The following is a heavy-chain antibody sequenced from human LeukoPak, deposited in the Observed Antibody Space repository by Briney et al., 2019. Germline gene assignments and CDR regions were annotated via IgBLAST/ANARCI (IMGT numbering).Heavy chain of an antibody. V-gene: IGHV3-23*01. D-gene: IGHD3-22*01. CDR3: ARRGPASDYYYKGGFDI. CDR2: ISATGGNI. J-gene: IGHJ3*02. Sequence: GGSLRLSCAASGFTFDNFAMNWVRRAPGKALEWVSSISATGGNIYYADSVEGRFTISRDNSKSTLYLQMNSLRADDTAVYYCARRGPASDYYYKGGFDIWGQGTMVTVSS. CDR1: GFTFDNFA.